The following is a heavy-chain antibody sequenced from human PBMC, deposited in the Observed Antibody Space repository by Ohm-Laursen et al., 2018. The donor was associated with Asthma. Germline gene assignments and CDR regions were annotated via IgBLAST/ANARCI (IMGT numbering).Heavy chain of an antibody. Sequence: SSVKVSCKASGGTFSSYAISWVRQAPGQGLEWMGGIIPIFGTANYAQKFQGRVTITADESTSTAYMELSSLRSEDTAVYYCAKDFVVGTPGVLYNWFDPWGQGTLVTVSS. V-gene: IGHV1-69*01. CDR1: GGTFSSYA. J-gene: IGHJ5*02. CDR3: AKDFVVGTPGVLYNWFDP. CDR2: IIPIFGTA. D-gene: IGHD1-14*01.